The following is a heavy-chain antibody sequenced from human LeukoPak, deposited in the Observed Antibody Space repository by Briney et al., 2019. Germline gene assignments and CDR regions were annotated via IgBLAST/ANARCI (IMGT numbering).Heavy chain of an antibody. CDR3: ASSAFYYDSSGYILDY. J-gene: IGHJ4*02. D-gene: IGHD3-22*01. CDR2: IYTSGST. Sequence: SETLSLTCTVSGGSISSYYWSWIRQPAGKGLEWIGRIYTSGSTNYNPSLKSRVTMSVDTSKNQFSLKLSSVTAADTAVYYCASSAFYYDSSGYILDYWGQGTLVTVSS. CDR1: GGSISSYY. V-gene: IGHV4-4*07.